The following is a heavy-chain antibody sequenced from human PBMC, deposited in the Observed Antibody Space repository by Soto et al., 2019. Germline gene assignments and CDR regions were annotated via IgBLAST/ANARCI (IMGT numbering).Heavy chain of an antibody. Sequence: PWETLSLTCMLSGASIGAGYYCAWVRQSPGKGLEWIGSVYRSGAAYYSPTLKSRVTLSVDPTKNQFSLHLKSVTAADAAVYYCARDYPYAFDEAGYFDYCGQGTLVTVSS. V-gene: IGHV4-38-2*02. CDR3: ARDYPYAFDEAGYFDY. D-gene: IGHD6-19*01. J-gene: IGHJ4*02. CDR2: VYRSGAA. CDR1: GASIGAGYY.